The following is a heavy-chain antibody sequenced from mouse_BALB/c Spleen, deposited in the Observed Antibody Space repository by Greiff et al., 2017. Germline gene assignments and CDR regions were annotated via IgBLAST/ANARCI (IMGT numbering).Heavy chain of an antibody. CDR3: AMVNYYAMDY. D-gene: IGHD2-2*01. V-gene: IGHV14-3*02. CDR1: GFTIKGTA. Sequence: VHVKQSGAGLVKPGASVKVSCAASGFTIKGTAMHWVKQRPEQCLEWIARIDPANGNTKSDPKFKGKATITADTSSNTAYLQLSSLTSEDTAVYYGAMVNYYAMDYWGQGTSVTVAA. J-gene: IGHJ4*01. CDR2: IDPANGNT.